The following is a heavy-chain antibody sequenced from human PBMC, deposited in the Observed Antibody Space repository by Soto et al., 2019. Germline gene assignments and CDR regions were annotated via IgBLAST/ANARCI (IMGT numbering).Heavy chain of an antibody. Sequence: QVPLVESGGGVVQPGRSLRLSCAASGFTFSRYGMHWVRQAPGKGLEWVAVISYDGSNKYYADSVKGRFTISRDNSKNMLYLQMNSLRAEDTAVYYCAKDRFSYSSGWGDFDYSGQGTLVTVSS. CDR2: ISYDGSNK. CDR1: GFTFSRYG. D-gene: IGHD6-19*01. CDR3: AKDRFSYSSGWGDFDY. J-gene: IGHJ4*02. V-gene: IGHV3-30*18.